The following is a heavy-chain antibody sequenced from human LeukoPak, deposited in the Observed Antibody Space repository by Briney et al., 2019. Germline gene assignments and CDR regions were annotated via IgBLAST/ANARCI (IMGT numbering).Heavy chain of an antibody. D-gene: IGHD3-10*02. CDR2: ISSSSSFI. Sequence: GGSLRLSCAASGFTFSRYSMNWVRQAPGKGLEWVSSISSSSSFIYYADSVKGRFTISRDNAKNSLYLQMNSLRAEDTAVYYCAELGITMIGGVWGKGTTVTISS. V-gene: IGHV3-21*01. CDR3: AELGITMIGGV. CDR1: GFTFSRYS. J-gene: IGHJ6*04.